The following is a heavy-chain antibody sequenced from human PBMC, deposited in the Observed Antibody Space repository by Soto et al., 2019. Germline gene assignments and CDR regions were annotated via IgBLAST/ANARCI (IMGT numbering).Heavy chain of an antibody. CDR3: ARDSIEERFLDWLQIDS. D-gene: IGHD3-3*01. V-gene: IGHV1-18*01. CDR2: ISAYNGNT. J-gene: IGHJ4*02. CDR1: GYTFTSYG. Sequence: ASVKVSCKASGYTFTSYGISWVRQAPGQGLEWMGWISAYNGNTNYAQKLQGRVTMTTDTSTSTAYMELRSLRPDDTAVYYCARDSIEERFLDWLQIDSWGQGTLVTVSS.